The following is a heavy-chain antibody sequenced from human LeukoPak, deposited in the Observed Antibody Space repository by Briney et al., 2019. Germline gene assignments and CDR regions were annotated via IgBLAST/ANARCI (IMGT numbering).Heavy chain of an antibody. CDR1: GGSISSYF. J-gene: IGHJ4*02. CDR3: ARQGVAAAGYYFDY. D-gene: IGHD6-13*01. V-gene: IGHV4-59*08. Sequence: SETLSLTCTVSGGSISSYFWSWIRQPPGKGLEWIGYIYYSGSTNYNPSLKSRVTISVDTSKNQFSPKLTSVTAADTAVYYCARQGVAAAGYYFDYWGQGILVTVSS. CDR2: IYYSGST.